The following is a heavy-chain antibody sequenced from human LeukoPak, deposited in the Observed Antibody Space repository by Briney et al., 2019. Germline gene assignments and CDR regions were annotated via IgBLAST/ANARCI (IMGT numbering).Heavy chain of an antibody. CDR1: GFTFSSYW. J-gene: IGHJ4*02. Sequence: GGSLRLSCAASGFTFSSYWMSWVRQAPGKGLEWVANIKQDGSEKYYVDSVKGRFTISRDNAKNSLYLQMNSLRAEDTAVYYCARDIPYYYDSSGYRYFDYWGQGTLVTVSS. CDR3: ARDIPYYYDSSGYRYFDY. D-gene: IGHD3-22*01. V-gene: IGHV3-7*01. CDR2: IKQDGSEK.